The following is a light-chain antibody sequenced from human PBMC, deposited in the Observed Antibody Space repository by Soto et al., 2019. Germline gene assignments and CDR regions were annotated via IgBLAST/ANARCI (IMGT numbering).Light chain of an antibody. V-gene: IGKV3-15*01. J-gene: IGKJ1*01. CDR3: QQYNNWPRT. CDR2: GAS. Sequence: EIMMTQSPATLSVSPGETATLSCRASQTISSNLVWYQQKPGQAPRLLISGASTRATGIPARFSGSGSGTEFTLTISSLQSEDFAVYYCQQYNNWPRTFGQGTKV. CDR1: QTISSN.